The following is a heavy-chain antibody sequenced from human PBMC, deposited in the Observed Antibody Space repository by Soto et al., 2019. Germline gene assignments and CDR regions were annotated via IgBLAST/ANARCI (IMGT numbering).Heavy chain of an antibody. Sequence: GGSLRLSCAASGFTFSSYGMHWVRQAPGKGLEWVAVISYDGSNKYYADSVKGRFTISRDNSKNTLYLQMNSLRAEDTAVYYCAKSRDGYNYGGLDYWGQGTLVTVSS. CDR3: AKSRDGYNYGGLDY. V-gene: IGHV3-30*18. D-gene: IGHD5-12*01. CDR1: GFTFSSYG. J-gene: IGHJ4*02. CDR2: ISYDGSNK.